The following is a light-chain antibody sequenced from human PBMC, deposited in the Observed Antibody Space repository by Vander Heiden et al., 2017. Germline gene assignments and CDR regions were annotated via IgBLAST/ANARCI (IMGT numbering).Light chain of an antibody. CDR1: SGSIADNY. Sequence: NFVLTQPHPLSESPGKTVTISCTRSSGSIADNYVHWYQQRPGGSPTTVILENNHRPSGVPGRFSGSIDRSSNSASLTISGLKTEDESDYYCQSYGATNVVFGGGTKLTVL. V-gene: IGLV6-57*01. CDR2: ENN. CDR3: QSYGATNVV. J-gene: IGLJ3*02.